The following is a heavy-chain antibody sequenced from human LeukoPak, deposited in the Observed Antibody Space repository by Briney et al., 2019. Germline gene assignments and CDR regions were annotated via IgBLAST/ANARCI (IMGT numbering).Heavy chain of an antibody. J-gene: IGHJ4*02. CDR3: ARGAVYYDSSGYYDPSFDY. V-gene: IGHV3-23*01. D-gene: IGHD3-22*01. Sequence: GGSLRLSCAASGFTFSSYAMSWVRQAPGKGLEWVSAISGSGGSTYYANSVKGRFTISRDNSKNTLYLQMNSLRAEDTAVYYCARGAVYYDSSGYYDPSFDYWGQGTLVTVSS. CDR2: ISGSGGST. CDR1: GFTFSSYA.